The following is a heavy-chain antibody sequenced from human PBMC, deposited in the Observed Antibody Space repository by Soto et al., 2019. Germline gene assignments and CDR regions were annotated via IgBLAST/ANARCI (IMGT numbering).Heavy chain of an antibody. Sequence: GSLRLSCAASGFTFSSYGMHWVRQAPGKGLEWVAVIWYDGSNKYYADSVKGRFTISRDNSKNTLYLQMNSLRAEDTAVYYCARDGELRFLEGYFDYWGQGTLVTVSS. V-gene: IGHV3-33*01. CDR2: IWYDGSNK. J-gene: IGHJ4*02. CDR1: GFTFSSYG. CDR3: ARDGELRFLEGYFDY. D-gene: IGHD3-3*01.